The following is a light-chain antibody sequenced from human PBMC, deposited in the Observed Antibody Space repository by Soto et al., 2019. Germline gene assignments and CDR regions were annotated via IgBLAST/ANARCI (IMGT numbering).Light chain of an antibody. CDR1: SSDVESNNL. Sequence: QSVLTQPASVSGSPGQSITISCTGTSSDVESNNLVSWYQQHPGKAPKLMIYQVSKRPSGVSNRFSGSKSGNTASLTISGLQAEDEADYYCCSYAGSSTFYVFGTGTKVTVL. J-gene: IGLJ1*01. CDR3: CSYAGSSTFYV. CDR2: QVS. V-gene: IGLV2-23*02.